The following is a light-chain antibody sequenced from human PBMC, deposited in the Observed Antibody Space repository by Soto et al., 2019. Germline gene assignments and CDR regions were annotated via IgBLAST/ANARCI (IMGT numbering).Light chain of an antibody. V-gene: IGLV2-14*01. Sequence: QSVLTRPASVSVSPGQSITSSCTGTRRDVGGYNYVSWYQQYPGKSPKLLIYEVTHRPSGVSNRFSGSKSGNTASLTISGLQAEDEADYYCSSYTISNTLPFVFGTGTKVTVL. CDR1: RRDVGGYNY. CDR3: SSYTISNTLPFV. J-gene: IGLJ1*01. CDR2: EVT.